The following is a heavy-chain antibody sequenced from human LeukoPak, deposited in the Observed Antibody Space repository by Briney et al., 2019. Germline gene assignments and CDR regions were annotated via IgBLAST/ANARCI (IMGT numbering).Heavy chain of an antibody. Sequence: GGSLRLSCAASGYTFSGYWMSWVRQAPGKGLEGVANIKQDGSEKYYVDSVKGRFTISRDNAKNSLYLQMNSLRAEDTAVYYCARVRDPRQYYYDNSGYRNAFDIWGQGTMVTVSS. CDR1: GYTFSGYW. CDR2: IKQDGSEK. CDR3: ARVRDPRQYYYDNSGYRNAFDI. D-gene: IGHD3-22*01. V-gene: IGHV3-7*01. J-gene: IGHJ3*02.